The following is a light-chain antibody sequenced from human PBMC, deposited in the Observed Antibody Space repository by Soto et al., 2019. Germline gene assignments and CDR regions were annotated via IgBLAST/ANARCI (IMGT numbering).Light chain of an antibody. J-gene: IGKJ5*01. CDR1: QNINIY. CDR2: ATS. V-gene: IGKV1-39*01. CDR3: QQTYTTPIT. Sequence: MHMSHSPSSLSASVGYRVTITCRSSQNINIYLNLYQQKPGTAPKLLIYATSSLQSGVPSRFSGSGSGTDFTLSISSLQPEDFATYYCQQTYTTPITFGQGTRLEIK.